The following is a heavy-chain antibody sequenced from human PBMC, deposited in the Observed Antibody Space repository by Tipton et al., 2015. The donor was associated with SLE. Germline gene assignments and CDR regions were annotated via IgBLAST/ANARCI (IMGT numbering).Heavy chain of an antibody. Sequence: TLSLTCTVSGGSISSSSYYWGWIRQPPGKGLEWIGSIYYSGSTYYNPSLKSRVTISVDTSKTQFSLKLSSVTAADTAVYYCARHDYGDYGYFDYWGQGTLVTVSS. J-gene: IGHJ4*02. CDR1: GGSISSSSYY. CDR2: IYYSGST. CDR3: ARHDYGDYGYFDY. D-gene: IGHD4-17*01. V-gene: IGHV4-39*01.